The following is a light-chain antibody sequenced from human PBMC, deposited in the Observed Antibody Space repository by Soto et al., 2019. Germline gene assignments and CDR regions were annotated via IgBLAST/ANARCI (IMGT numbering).Light chain of an antibody. V-gene: IGLV2-14*01. CDR3: SSYTSRTAPYV. Sequence: QSALTQPASLSGSPGQSITISCTGTSSDVGGYNYVSWYQQHPGKAPKLIIYEVTNRPSGVSNRFSGSKSGDTASLTISGLQAEDEADYYCSSYTSRTAPYVFGGGTKVTVL. CDR1: SSDVGGYNY. CDR2: EVT. J-gene: IGLJ1*01.